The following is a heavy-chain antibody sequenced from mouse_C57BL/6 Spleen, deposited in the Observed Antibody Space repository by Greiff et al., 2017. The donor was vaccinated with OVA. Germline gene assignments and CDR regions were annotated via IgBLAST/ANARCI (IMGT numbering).Heavy chain of an antibody. V-gene: IGHV14-3*01. CDR1: GFNIKNTY. Sequence: VQLKESVAELVRPGASVKLSCTASGFNIKNTYMHWVKQRPEQGLEWIGRIDPANGNTKYAPKFQGKATITADTSSNTAYLQLSSLTSEDTALYYGASRDPIYYFGAPVAYWGQGTLVTVSA. D-gene: IGHD1-1*01. J-gene: IGHJ3*01. CDR2: IDPANGNT. CDR3: ASRDPIYYFGAPVAY.